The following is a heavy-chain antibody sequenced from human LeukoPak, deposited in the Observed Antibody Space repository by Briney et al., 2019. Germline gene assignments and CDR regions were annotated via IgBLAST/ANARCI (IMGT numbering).Heavy chain of an antibody. V-gene: IGHV1-69*05. D-gene: IGHD3-22*01. CDR2: IIPIFGTA. Sequence: GASVKVSCKASGGTFSSYAISWVRQAPGQGLEWMGGIIPIFGTANYAQKFQGRVTITTDESTSTAYMELSSLRSEDTAVYYCARGRYDSSGYYLIDYWGQGTLVNVSS. CDR3: ARGRYDSSGYYLIDY. J-gene: IGHJ4*02. CDR1: GGTFSSYA.